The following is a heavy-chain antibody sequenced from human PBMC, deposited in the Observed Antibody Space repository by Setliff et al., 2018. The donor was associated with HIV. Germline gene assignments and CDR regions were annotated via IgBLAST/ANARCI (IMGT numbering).Heavy chain of an antibody. D-gene: IGHD2-21*01. CDR2: INHSGST. V-gene: IGHV4-34*01. J-gene: IGHJ4*02. Sequence: PSETLSLTCAVYGGSFSGSYWSWIRQPPGKGLEWIGEINHSGSTNYSPSLKSRVTISVDTSKNQFSLKLSSVTAADTAVYYCASRRAAMWCGLFVGFENWGQGTLVTVSS. CDR3: ASRRAAMWCGLFVGFEN. CDR1: GGSFSGSY.